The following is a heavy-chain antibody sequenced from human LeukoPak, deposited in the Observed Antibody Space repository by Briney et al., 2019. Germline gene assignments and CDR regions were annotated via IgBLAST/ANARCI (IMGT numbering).Heavy chain of an antibody. V-gene: IGHV1-8*01. J-gene: IGHJ6*03. CDR1: GYTFTSYD. D-gene: IGHD3-10*01. CDR2: MNPNSGNT. CDR3: AKVSHYYVSGSPGYSMDV. Sequence: GASVKVSRKASGYTFTSYDINWVRQATGQGLEWMGWMNPNSGNTGYAQKFQGRVAMTRNTSISTAYMELSSLRSEDTAVYYCAKVSHYYVSGSPGYSMDVWGKGTTVTVSS.